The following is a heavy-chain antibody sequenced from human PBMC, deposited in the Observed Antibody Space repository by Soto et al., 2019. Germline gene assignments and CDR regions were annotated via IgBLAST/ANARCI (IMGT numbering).Heavy chain of an antibody. CDR1: GFTFSSYW. D-gene: IGHD3-3*01. CDR2: IKQDGSEK. V-gene: IGHV3-7*01. Sequence: RRLSCAASGFTFSSYWMSWVRQAPGKGLEWVANIKQDGSEKYYVDSVKGRFTISRDNAKNSLYLQMNCLRAEDTAVYYCARETYDFWSGSLVYGMDVWGQGTTVTVSS. J-gene: IGHJ6*02. CDR3: ARETYDFWSGSLVYGMDV.